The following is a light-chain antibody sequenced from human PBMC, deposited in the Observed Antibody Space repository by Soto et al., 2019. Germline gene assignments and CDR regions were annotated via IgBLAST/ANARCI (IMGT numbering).Light chain of an antibody. Sequence: QSALTQPASVSGSPGQSITISCTGTSSDIGAYNFVSWYQQHPGKAPKLMLYDVNIRPSGVCNRFSGSRSGNSASLTISGLQAEDEADYYCTSWRTSTTVVFGGGTKLTVL. CDR3: TSWRTSTTVV. CDR2: DVN. CDR1: SSDIGAYNF. J-gene: IGLJ2*01. V-gene: IGLV2-14*03.